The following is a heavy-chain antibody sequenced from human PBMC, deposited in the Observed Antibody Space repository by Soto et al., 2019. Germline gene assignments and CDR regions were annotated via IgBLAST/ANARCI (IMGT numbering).Heavy chain of an antibody. V-gene: IGHV3-48*02. CDR3: ARDLDYDFWSGYWSPYGMDV. CDR1: GFTFSSYS. D-gene: IGHD3-3*01. J-gene: IGHJ6*02. Sequence: GGSLRLSCAASGFTFSSYSMNWVRQAPGKGLERVSYISSSSSTIYYADFVKGRFTISRDNAKNSLYLQMNSLRDEDTAVYYCARDLDYDFWSGYWSPYGMDVWGQGTTVTVSS. CDR2: ISSSSSTI.